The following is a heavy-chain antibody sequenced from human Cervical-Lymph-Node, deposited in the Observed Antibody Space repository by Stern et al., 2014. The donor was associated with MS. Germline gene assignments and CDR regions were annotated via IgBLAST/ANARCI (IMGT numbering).Heavy chain of an antibody. CDR1: GFSLTTPGVG. CDR2: IFWDDDK. D-gene: IGHD6-19*01. J-gene: IGHJ5*02. Sequence: QVTLKESGPALLRPSQTLTLTCAFSGFSLTTPGVGVSWIRQPPGKALEWLALIFWDDDKVYSPSLKNRLTITKDTSKNQVVLKMTNMDPVDTATYYSAHRHIAVVGAAPPKWFDPWGQGTLVTVSS. CDR3: AHRHIAVVGAAPPKWFDP. V-gene: IGHV2-5*02.